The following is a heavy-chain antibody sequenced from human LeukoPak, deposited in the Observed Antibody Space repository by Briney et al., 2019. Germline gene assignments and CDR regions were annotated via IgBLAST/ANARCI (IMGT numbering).Heavy chain of an antibody. CDR3: ARDLADIVAYGRALAIGSFDY. D-gene: IGHD5-12*01. Sequence: PGGSLRLSCAASGFTFSSYGMHWVRQAPGKGLEGVAFIQYDGSNKYYADSVKGRFTISRDNSKNSLYLQMNSLRAEDPAVYYCARDLADIVAYGRALAIGSFDYWGQGTLVTVSS. J-gene: IGHJ4*02. CDR1: GFTFSSYG. CDR2: IQYDGSNK. V-gene: IGHV3-30*02.